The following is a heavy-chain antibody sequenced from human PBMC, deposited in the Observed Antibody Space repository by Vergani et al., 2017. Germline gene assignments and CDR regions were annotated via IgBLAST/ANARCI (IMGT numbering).Heavy chain of an antibody. CDR2: IYHSGST. V-gene: IGHV4-4*02. CDR1: GGSISSSNW. D-gene: IGHD5-18*01. Sequence: QVQLQESGPGLVKPSGTLSLTCAVSGGSISSSNWWSWVRQPPGKGLEWIGEIYHSGSTNYNPSLKSRVTISVDKSKNQFPLKLSSVTAADTAVYYCARAASSGYSYGPPVHFDYWGQGTLVTVSS. CDR3: ARAASSGYSYGPPVHFDY. J-gene: IGHJ4*02.